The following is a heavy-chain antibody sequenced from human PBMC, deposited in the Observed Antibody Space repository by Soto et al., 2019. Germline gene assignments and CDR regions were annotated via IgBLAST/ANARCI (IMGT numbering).Heavy chain of an antibody. J-gene: IGHJ5*02. V-gene: IGHV4-39*01. Sequence: PSETLSLTCTVSGGSISSSSYYWGWIRQPPGKGLEWIGSIYYSGSTYYNPSLKSRVTISVDTSKNQFSLKLSSVTAADTAVYYCARTDQYSGGWFDPWGQGTPVTVSS. CDR3: ARTDQYSGGWFDP. D-gene: IGHD1-26*01. CDR1: GGSISSSSYY. CDR2: IYYSGST.